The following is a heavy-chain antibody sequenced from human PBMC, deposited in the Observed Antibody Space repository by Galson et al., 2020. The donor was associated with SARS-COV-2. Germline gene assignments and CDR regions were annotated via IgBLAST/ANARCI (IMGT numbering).Heavy chain of an antibody. V-gene: IGHV1-18*01. D-gene: IGHD3-3*01. CDR1: GYTFTSYG. CDR3: ARDLGRGDSYDLWSGYYMGYYYYGMDV. Sequence: ASVKVSCKASGYTFTSYGISWVRQAPGQGLEWMGWISAYNGNTNYAQKLQGRVTMTTDTSTSTAYMELRSLRSDDTAVYYCARDLGRGDSYDLWSGYYMGYYYYGMDVWGQGTTVTVSS. J-gene: IGHJ6*02. CDR2: ISAYNGNT.